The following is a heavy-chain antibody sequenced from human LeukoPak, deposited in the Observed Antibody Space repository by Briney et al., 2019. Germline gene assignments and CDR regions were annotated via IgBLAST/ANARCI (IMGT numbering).Heavy chain of an antibody. V-gene: IGHV1-2*06. CDR2: INPNSGGT. Sequence: GASVKVSCKASGYTFTGYYMHWVRQAPGQGLEWMGRINPNSGGTNYAQKFQGRVTMTRDTSISTAYMELSRLRSDDTAVYYCARGDDIVVVPAAIIDYWGQGTLVTVSS. D-gene: IGHD2-2*02. J-gene: IGHJ4*02. CDR3: ARGDDIVVVPAAIIDY. CDR1: GYTFTGYY.